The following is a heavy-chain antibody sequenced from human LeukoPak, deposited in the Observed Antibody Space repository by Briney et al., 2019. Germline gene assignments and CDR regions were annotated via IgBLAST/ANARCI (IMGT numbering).Heavy chain of an antibody. V-gene: IGHV3-23*01. CDR1: GFTFSSYA. CDR2: ISGSGGGT. Sequence: GGSLRLSCAASGFTFSSYAMSWVRQAPGKGLEGVSAISGSGGGTYYADSVKGRFPISKENSKNTLYLQMNSLRAEDTAVYYCAKDRVRFLEWSHFDYWGQGTLVTVSS. CDR3: AKDRVRFLEWSHFDY. D-gene: IGHD3-3*01. J-gene: IGHJ4*02.